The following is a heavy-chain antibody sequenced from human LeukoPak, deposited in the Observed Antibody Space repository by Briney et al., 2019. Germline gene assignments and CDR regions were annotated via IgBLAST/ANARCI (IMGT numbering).Heavy chain of an antibody. D-gene: IGHD6-19*01. CDR3: ARRWSGWGFPLGAYFDY. CDR2: IYHSGST. J-gene: IGHJ4*02. V-gene: IGHV4-38-2*01. CDR1: GYSISSGYY. Sequence: SETLFLTCAVSGYSISSGYYWGWIRQPPGQGLECIGSIYHSGSTYYNPSLKSRVTISVDTSKNQFSLKLSSVTAADTAVYYCARRWSGWGFPLGAYFDYWGQGTLVTVSS.